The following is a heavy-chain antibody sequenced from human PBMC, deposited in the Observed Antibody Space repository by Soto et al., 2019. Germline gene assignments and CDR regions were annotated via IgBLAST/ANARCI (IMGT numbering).Heavy chain of an antibody. V-gene: IGHV4-34*01. Sequence: SETLSLTCAVYGGSFSGYYWSWIRQPPGKGLEWIGEINHSGSTNYNPSLKSRVTISVDTSKNQFSLKLSSVTAADTAVYYCARGYYDFWSGYRLGPDYGGQGTLVTVSS. D-gene: IGHD3-3*01. J-gene: IGHJ4*02. CDR1: GGSFSGYY. CDR3: ARGYYDFWSGYRLGPDY. CDR2: INHSGST.